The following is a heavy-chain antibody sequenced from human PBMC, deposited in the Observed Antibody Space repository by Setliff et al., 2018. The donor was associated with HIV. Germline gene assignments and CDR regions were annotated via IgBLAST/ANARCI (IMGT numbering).Heavy chain of an antibody. D-gene: IGHD2-15*01. CDR2: ISGGSTLI. V-gene: IGHV3-48*01. J-gene: IGHJ4*02. CDR1: GFTFSIYA. Sequence: GSLRLSCAASGFTFSIYAMTWVRRVPGKGLEWLSYISGGSTLIQYADSVKGRVTVSRDNVDNSLSLQMNNLRAEDTAFYYCATGGGGSSGSRWFDYWGRGTLVTVSS. CDR3: ATGGGGSSGSRWFDY.